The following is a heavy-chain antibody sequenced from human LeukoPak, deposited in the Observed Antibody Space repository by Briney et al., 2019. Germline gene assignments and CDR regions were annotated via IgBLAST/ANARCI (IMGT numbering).Heavy chain of an antibody. CDR1: GVSITTYY. CDR3: AREANYYGSGSYFEGTFDY. V-gene: IGHV4-59*13. CDR2: IYHSGST. D-gene: IGHD3-10*01. Sequence: SETLSLTCTVSGVSITTYYRSWIRQPPGKGLEWIGYIYHSGSTNYNPSLKSRVTISVDTSKNEFSLKLTSVTAAGTAVYYCAREANYYGSGSYFEGTFDYWGQGSLVTVSS. J-gene: IGHJ4*02.